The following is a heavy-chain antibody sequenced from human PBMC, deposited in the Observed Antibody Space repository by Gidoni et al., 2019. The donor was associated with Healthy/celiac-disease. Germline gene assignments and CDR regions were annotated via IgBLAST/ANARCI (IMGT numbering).Heavy chain of an antibody. D-gene: IGHD6-19*01. Sequence: QVQLVESGGGVVQPGRSLRLSCAASGFTFSSYGMHWVRQAPGKGLEWVAVIWYDGSNKYYADSVKGRFTISRDNSKNTLYLQMNSLRAEDTAVYYCARDELAVAPYYYGMDVWGQGTTVTVSS. CDR1: GFTFSSYG. CDR3: ARDELAVAPYYYGMDV. CDR2: IWYDGSNK. J-gene: IGHJ6*02. V-gene: IGHV3-33*01.